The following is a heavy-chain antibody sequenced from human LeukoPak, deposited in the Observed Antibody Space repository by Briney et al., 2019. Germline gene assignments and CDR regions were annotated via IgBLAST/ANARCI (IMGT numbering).Heavy chain of an antibody. CDR3: ARDALRGYSYGLTIDY. D-gene: IGHD5-18*01. CDR2: IIPIFGTA. Sequence: SVKVSCKASGGTFSSYAISWVRQAPGQGLEWMGGIIPIFGTANYAQKFQGRVTITADESTSAAYMELSSLRSEDMAVYYCARDALRGYSYGLTIDYWGQGTLVTVSS. V-gene: IGHV1-69*01. J-gene: IGHJ4*02. CDR1: GGTFSSYA.